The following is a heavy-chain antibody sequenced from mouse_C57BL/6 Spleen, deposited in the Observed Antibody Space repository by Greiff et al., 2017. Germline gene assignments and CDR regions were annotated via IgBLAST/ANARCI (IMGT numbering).Heavy chain of an antibody. D-gene: IGHD1-1*01. CDR2: IDPNSGGT. Sequence: VQLQQSGAELVKPGASVKLSCKASGYTFTSYWMHWVKQRPGRGLEWIGRIDPNSGGTKYNEKFKSKATLTVDKPSSTAYMQLSSLTSEDSAVYYCARGVAYYYGTSYYFDYWGQGTTLTVSS. V-gene: IGHV1-72*01. J-gene: IGHJ2*01. CDR3: ARGVAYYYGTSYYFDY. CDR1: GYTFTSYW.